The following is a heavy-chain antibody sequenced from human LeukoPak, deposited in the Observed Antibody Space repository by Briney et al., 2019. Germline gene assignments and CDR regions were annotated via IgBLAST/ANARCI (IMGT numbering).Heavy chain of an antibody. CDR1: GFTFSSYW. J-gene: IGHJ4*02. V-gene: IGHV3-74*01. CDR3: ARLRSGYYIDY. CDR2: IKSDGSTT. Sequence: GGSLRLSCAASGFTFSSYWMHWVRQAPGKGLVWVSLIKSDGSTTNYADSVKGRFTISRDNAKNTLYLQMNSLRAEDTAVYYCARLRSGYYIDYWGQGTLVTVSS. D-gene: IGHD3-3*01.